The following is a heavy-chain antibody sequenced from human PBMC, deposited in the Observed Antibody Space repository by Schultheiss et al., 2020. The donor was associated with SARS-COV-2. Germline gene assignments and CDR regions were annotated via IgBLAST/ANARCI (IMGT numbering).Heavy chain of an antibody. CDR1: GGSISSGGYY. D-gene: IGHD1-26*01. V-gene: IGHV4-31*03. Sequence: SETLSLTCTVSGGSISSGGYYWSWIRQHPGKGLEWIGYIYYSGSTYYNPSLKSRVTISVDTSKNQFSLKLSSVTAADTAVYYCARVPPSIVGATFDYWGQGTLVTVSS. CDR3: ARVPPSIVGATFDY. J-gene: IGHJ4*02. CDR2: IYYSGST.